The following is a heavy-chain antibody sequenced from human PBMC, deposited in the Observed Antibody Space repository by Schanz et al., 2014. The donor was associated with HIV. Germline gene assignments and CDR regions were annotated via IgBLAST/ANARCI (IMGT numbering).Heavy chain of an antibody. CDR1: GGTFSAHA. D-gene: IGHD2-2*01. V-gene: IGHV3-30*03. CDR2: ISHDGSNK. CDR3: ARSQKGTSCCSPLDF. J-gene: IGHJ4*02. Sequence: QVQLVESGGGMVLPGTSLRLSCAASGGTFSAHAFHWVRQAPGRGLEWVALISHDGSNKYYADSVKGRFTVSRDNSKNRVFLQMNSLSTEDAAGYHCARSQKGTSCCSPLDFWGQGTPVTV.